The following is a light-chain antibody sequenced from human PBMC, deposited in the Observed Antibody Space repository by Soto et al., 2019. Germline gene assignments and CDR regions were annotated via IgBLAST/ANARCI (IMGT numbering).Light chain of an antibody. J-gene: IGLJ2*01. CDR1: SSDFGTYNF. Sequence: QSVLTQPPSASGSPGQSVTISCTGTSSDFGTYNFVSWYQQHPGKAPKLMIYEVNRRPSGVPDRFSGSKSGNTASLTVSGLQAEDEADYYCSSYVRSTSFAFGGVTKLTVL. V-gene: IGLV2-8*01. CDR3: SSYVRSTSFA. CDR2: EVN.